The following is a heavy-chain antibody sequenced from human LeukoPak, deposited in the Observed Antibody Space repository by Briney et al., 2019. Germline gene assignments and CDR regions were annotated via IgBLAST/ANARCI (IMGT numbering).Heavy chain of an antibody. CDR3: ARHGMDV. CDR1: GYTFTSYY. V-gene: IGHV1-46*03. CDR2: INPSGGST. Sequence: GASVKVSCKASGYTFTSYYIHWVRQAPGQGLEWMGLINPSGGSTTYAQNFQGRVSMTTDTSTSTVNVELSSLRSEDTALYYCARHGMDVWGQGTTVTVSS. J-gene: IGHJ6*02.